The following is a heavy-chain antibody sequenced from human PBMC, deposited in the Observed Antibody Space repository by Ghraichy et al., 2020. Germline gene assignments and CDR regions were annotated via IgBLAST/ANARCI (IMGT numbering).Heavy chain of an antibody. CDR2: INHSGST. V-gene: IGHV4-34*01. J-gene: IGHJ6*02. CDR1: GGSFSGYY. D-gene: IGHD4-17*01. Sequence: SETLSLTCAVYGGSFSGYYWSWIRQPPGKGLEWIGEINHSGSTNYNPSLKSRVTISVATSKNQFSLKLSSVTAADTAVYYCARLTTVTKVLRSYYYGMDVWGQGTTVTGSS. CDR3: ARLTTVTKVLRSYYYGMDV.